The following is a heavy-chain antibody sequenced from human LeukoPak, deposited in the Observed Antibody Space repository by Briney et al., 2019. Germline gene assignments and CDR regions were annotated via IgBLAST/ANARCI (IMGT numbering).Heavy chain of an antibody. CDR1: GFTISDHY. Sequence: GGSLRLSCAASGFTISDHYMDWVRQAPGKGLEWVGRTRNKADSYTTEYAASVKGRFTISRDDSKNSLYLQMNSLKTEDTAVYYCARGYGRDAFDIWGQGTMVTVSS. CDR3: ARGYGRDAFDI. CDR2: TRNKADSYTT. J-gene: IGHJ3*02. V-gene: IGHV3-72*01. D-gene: IGHD3-16*01.